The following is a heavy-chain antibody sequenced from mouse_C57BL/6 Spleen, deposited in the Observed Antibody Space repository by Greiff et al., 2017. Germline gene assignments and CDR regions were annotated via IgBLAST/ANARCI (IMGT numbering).Heavy chain of an antibody. CDR3: ARGAYYSNYLFAY. V-gene: IGHV1-18*01. D-gene: IGHD2-5*01. Sequence: EVKVVESGPELVKPGASVKIPCKASGYTFTDYNMDWVKQSHGKSLEWIGDINPNNGGTNYNQKFKGKATLTVDKSSSTAYMELRSLTSEDTAVYYCARGAYYSNYLFAYWGQGTLVTVSA. J-gene: IGHJ3*01. CDR2: INPNNGGT. CDR1: GYTFTDYN.